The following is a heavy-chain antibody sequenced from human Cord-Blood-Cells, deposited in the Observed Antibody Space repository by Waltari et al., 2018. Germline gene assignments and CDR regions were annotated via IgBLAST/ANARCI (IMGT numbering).Heavy chain of an antibody. V-gene: IGHV4-34*01. J-gene: IGHJ2*01. D-gene: IGHD2-21*01. Sequence: QVQLQQWGAGLLKPSETLSLTCAVYGGSFSGYYWSWIRQPPGKGLEWIGEINHSGSTNYNPSLKSLVTRSVDTSKNQFSLRLSSVTAADTAVYYCARWAIRAYFDLWGRGTLVTVSS. CDR1: GGSFSGYY. CDR3: ARWAIRAYFDL. CDR2: INHSGST.